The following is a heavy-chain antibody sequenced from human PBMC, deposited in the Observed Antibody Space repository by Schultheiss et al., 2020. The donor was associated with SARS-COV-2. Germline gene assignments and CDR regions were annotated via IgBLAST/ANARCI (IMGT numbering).Heavy chain of an antibody. V-gene: IGHV4-34*01. Sequence: SDTLSLTCAVYGGSFSGYYWSWIRQPPGKGLEWIGSIYYSGSTYYNPSLKSRVTISVDTSKNQFSLKLSSVTAADTAVYYCAKEGLGTTVTTQGWGQGTLVTVAS. CDR2: IYYSGST. CDR3: AKEGLGTTVTTQG. J-gene: IGHJ4*02. CDR1: GGSFSGYY. D-gene: IGHD4-17*01.